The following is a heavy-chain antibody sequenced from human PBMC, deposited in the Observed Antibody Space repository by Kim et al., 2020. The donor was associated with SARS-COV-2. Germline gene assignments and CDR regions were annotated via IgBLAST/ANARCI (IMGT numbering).Heavy chain of an antibody. CDR3: VREPAS. Sequence: GGSLRLSCAVSGFTFSDYYMSWIRQAPGKGLEWVAYINSDGTSMKYADSVNGRFAISRDNDKQSLSLQMSSLTPDDTAVYYCVREPASWGQGTLVTVSS. CDR2: INSDGTSM. J-gene: IGHJ5*02. CDR1: GFTFSDYY. V-gene: IGHV3-11*01.